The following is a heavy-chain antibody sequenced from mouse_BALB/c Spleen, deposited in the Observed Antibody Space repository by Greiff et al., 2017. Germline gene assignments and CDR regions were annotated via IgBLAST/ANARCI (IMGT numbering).Heavy chain of an antibody. Sequence: DVKLVESGGGLVKPGGSLKLSCAASGFTFSDYYMYWVRQTPEKRLEWVATISDGGSYTYYPDSVKGRFTISRDNAKNNLYLQMSSLKSEDTAMYYCARDGDGNPRSWFAYWGQGTLVTVSA. V-gene: IGHV5-4*02. CDR1: GFTFSDYY. J-gene: IGHJ3*01. D-gene: IGHD2-1*01. CDR2: ISDGGSYT. CDR3: ARDGDGNPRSWFAY.